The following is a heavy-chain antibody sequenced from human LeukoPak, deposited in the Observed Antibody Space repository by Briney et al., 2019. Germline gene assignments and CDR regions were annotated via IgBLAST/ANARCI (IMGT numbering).Heavy chain of an antibody. Sequence: GASVKVSCKASGYTFTGYYMHWVRQGPGQGLEWMGWISPYSGATHYAQIFQGRVTMTRDTSISTAYMEVSSLRSDDSAVYFCARTLTTATWDYWGQGTLVTVSS. D-gene: IGHD4-17*01. J-gene: IGHJ4*02. CDR2: ISPYSGAT. CDR1: GYTFTGYY. CDR3: ARTLTTATWDY. V-gene: IGHV1-2*02.